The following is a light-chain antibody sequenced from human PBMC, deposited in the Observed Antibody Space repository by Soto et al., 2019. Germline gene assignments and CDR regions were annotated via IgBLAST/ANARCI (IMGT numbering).Light chain of an antibody. Sequence: SYELPQPPSVSDAPGQTARITCRGSNIGSKSVHWYQQKPGQAPVLVVQDDSDRPSGIPERFSGSNSGNTATLTISRVEAGDEADYYCQVWDINTDHYVFGTGTKVTVL. CDR1: NIGSKS. CDR2: DDS. V-gene: IGLV3-21*02. CDR3: QVWDINTDHYV. J-gene: IGLJ1*01.